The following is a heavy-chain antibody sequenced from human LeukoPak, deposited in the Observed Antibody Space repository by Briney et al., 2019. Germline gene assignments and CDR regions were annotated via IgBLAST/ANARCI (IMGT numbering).Heavy chain of an antibody. J-gene: IGHJ6*03. CDR3: ARLTKNDSGTYRFGKKKRGYMDV. Sequence: SETLSLTCTVSGGSISSSSYYWGWIRQPPGKGLEWIGSIYHSGSMYYNPSLMSRVTISVDTSKNQFSLRLSSVTAADTAVYYCARLTKNDSGTYRFGKKKRGYMDVWGKGTTVTISS. V-gene: IGHV4-39*01. CDR2: IYHSGSM. D-gene: IGHD3-10*01. CDR1: GGSISSSSYY.